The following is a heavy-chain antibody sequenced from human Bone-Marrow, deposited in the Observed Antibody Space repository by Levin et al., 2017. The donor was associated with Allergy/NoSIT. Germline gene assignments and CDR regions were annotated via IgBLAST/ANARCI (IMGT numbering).Heavy chain of an antibody. V-gene: IGHV4-39*07. CDR3: ARDPEGFCSGGSCFYGMDV. CDR1: GGSISSSSYY. J-gene: IGHJ6*02. CDR2: IYYSGST. Sequence: GSLRLSCSVSGGSISSSSYYWGWIRQPPGKGLEWIGSIYYSGSTYYNPSLKSRVTISVDTPKNQFSLKLSSVTAADTAVYYCARDPEGFCSGGSCFYGMDVWGQGTTVTVSS. D-gene: IGHD2-15*01.